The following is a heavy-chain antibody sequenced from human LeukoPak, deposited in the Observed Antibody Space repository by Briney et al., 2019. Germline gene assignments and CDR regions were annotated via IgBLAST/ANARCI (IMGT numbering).Heavy chain of an antibody. J-gene: IGHJ6*03. CDR1: GGSISSYY. V-gene: IGHV4-59*08. CDR3: ARLRSGSGYYYYMDV. Sequence: SETLSLTCTVSGGSISSYYWSWIRQAPGKGLEWIGYIYYSGSTNYNPSLKSRVTISVDTSKNQFSLKLSSVTAADTAVYYCARLRSGSGYYYYMDVWGKGTTVTVSS. D-gene: IGHD1-14*01. CDR2: IYYSGST.